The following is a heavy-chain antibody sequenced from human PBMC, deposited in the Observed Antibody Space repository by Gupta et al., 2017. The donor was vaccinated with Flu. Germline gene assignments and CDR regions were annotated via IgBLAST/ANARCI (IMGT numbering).Heavy chain of an antibody. CDR3: ARSLGYCSGGSCYFSIPRPFDY. CDR1: GFTFSSYE. J-gene: IGHJ4*02. Sequence: EVQLVESGGGLVQPGGSLRLPCAASGFTFSSYEMNWVRQAPGKGLEWVSYISSSGSTIYYADSVKGRFTISRDNAKNSLYLQMNSLRAEDTAVYYCARSLGYCSGGSCYFSIPRPFDYWGQGTLVTVSS. V-gene: IGHV3-48*03. CDR2: ISSSGSTI. D-gene: IGHD2-15*01.